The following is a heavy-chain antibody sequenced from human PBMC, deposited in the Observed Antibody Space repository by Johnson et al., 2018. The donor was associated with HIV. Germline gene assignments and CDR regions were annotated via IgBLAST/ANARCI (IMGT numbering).Heavy chain of an antibody. D-gene: IGHD1-14*01. CDR1: GFTFSNYA. J-gene: IGHJ3*02. Sequence: QVQLVESGGGVVQPGTSLRLSCAASGFTFSNYAMGWVRQAPGKGLEWVAVVSYDGSNKYYADSVQGRFTISRDNSKNTLYLQMNSLRAEDTAVYYCAILTDRISAFDIWGQGTMVTVSS. CDR2: VSYDGSNK. V-gene: IGHV3-30*03. CDR3: AILTDRISAFDI.